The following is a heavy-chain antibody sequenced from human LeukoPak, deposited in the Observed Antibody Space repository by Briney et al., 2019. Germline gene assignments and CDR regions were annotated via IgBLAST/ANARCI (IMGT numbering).Heavy chain of an antibody. V-gene: IGHV3-7*01. CDR3: ARLGNWGGNAFDI. Sequence: GGSLRLSCAASGFTFSTYSMNWVRQAPGKGLEWVAMIKYDGIDKKYLDSVKGRFTISRDNAKNSLYLQMNSLRAEDTAVYYCARLGNWGGNAFDIWGQGTMVTVSS. CDR2: IKYDGIDK. D-gene: IGHD7-27*01. CDR1: GFTFSTYS. J-gene: IGHJ3*02.